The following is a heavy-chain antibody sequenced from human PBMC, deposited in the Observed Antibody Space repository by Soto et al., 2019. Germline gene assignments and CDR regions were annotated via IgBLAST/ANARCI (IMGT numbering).Heavy chain of an antibody. CDR3: ATDLGYSSSPRWYFDL. D-gene: IGHD6-13*01. Sequence: ASVKVSCKVSGYTLTELSMHWVRQAPGKGLEWMGGFDPEDGETIYAQKFQGRVTMTEDTSTDTAYMELSSLRSEDTAVYYCATDLGYSSSPRWYFDLWGRGTLVTVSS. V-gene: IGHV1-24*01. CDR1: GYTLTELS. J-gene: IGHJ2*01. CDR2: FDPEDGET.